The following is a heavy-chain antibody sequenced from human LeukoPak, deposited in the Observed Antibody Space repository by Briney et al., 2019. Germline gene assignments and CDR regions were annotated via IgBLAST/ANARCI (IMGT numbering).Heavy chain of an antibody. CDR2: IDQSGGRN. CDR1: GLTFSRFW. J-gene: IGHJ4*02. D-gene: IGHD6-13*01. V-gene: IGHV3-7*02. CDR3: ATCPPSSWSYFDF. Sequence: GGSLRLSCAASGLTFSRFWMNWVRQAPGRGLEWVANIDQSGGRNNYVDSVKGRFTISRDNAKNSLFLEMSSLRAEDTAVYYCATCPPSSWSYFDFWGQGALVTVSS.